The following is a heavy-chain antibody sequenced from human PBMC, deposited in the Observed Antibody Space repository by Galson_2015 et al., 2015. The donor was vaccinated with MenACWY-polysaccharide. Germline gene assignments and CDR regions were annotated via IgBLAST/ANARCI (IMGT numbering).Heavy chain of an antibody. CDR2: IYPGDSDT. CDR1: GYSFNRYW. J-gene: IGHJ2*01. D-gene: IGHD5-18*01. V-gene: IGHV5-51*01. CDR3: ARRGAYSNNWYFDL. Sequence: QSGAEVKKPGESLSISCEGSGYSFNRYWIGWVRQVPGKGLEWMGIIYPGDSDTRYSPSFQGQVTISADKYSSTAYLQWSGLRASDSAMYYCARRGAYSNNWYFDLWGRGTLVTVSS.